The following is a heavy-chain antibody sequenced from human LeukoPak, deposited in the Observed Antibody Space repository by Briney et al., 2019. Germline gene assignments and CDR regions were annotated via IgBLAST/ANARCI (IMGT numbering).Heavy chain of an antibody. CDR2: IKPNSGGT. CDR1: GYSFADYY. V-gene: IGHV1-2*02. Sequence: GASVKVSCKASGYSFADYYMHWVRQAPGQGLEWMGWIKPNSGGTRSAQKFQGRVTMTRDTSISTVYMELSSLRYDDTAVYYCATNILVRDIINWFDPWGQGTLVTVSS. CDR3: ATNILVRDIINWFDP. D-gene: IGHD3-10*01. J-gene: IGHJ5*02.